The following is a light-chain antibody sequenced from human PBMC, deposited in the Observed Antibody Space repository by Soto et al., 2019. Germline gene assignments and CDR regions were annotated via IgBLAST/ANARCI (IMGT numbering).Light chain of an antibody. J-gene: IGLJ2*01. Sequence: QPVLTQSSSASASLGSSVKLTCTLSSGHSSYIIAWHQQQPGKAPRYLMKLEGSGSYNKGSGVPDRFSGSSSGADRYLTISNLQSEDEADYYCCSYTSLSTVVFGGGTKVTVL. V-gene: IGLV4-60*03. CDR3: CSYTSLSTVV. CDR2: LEGSGSY. CDR1: SGHSSYI.